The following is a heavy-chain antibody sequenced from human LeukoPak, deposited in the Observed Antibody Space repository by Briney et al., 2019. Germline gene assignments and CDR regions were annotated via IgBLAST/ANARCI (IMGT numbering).Heavy chain of an antibody. J-gene: IGHJ4*02. CDR1: GFTFSGYY. Sequence: GGSLRLSCAASGFTFSGYYMSWIRQAPGKGLEWVSYISSSSSYTNYADSVKGRFTISRDNAKNSLYLQMNSLRAEDTAVYYCARSPLWFGELFDYWGQGTLVTVSS. CDR2: ISSSSSYT. CDR3: ARSPLWFGELFDY. V-gene: IGHV3-11*06. D-gene: IGHD3-10*01.